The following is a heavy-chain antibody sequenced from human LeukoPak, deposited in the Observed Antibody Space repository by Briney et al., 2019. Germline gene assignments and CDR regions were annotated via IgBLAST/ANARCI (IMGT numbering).Heavy chain of an antibody. J-gene: IGHJ4*02. CDR3: AREVLGICSSSRCQFDS. CDR2: ISPTSDEK. D-gene: IGHD2-2*01. CDR1: GFTFSRDS. Sequence: GGSLRLSCVGSGFTFSRDSMNWVRQAPGKGLVWVSHISPTSDEKHYADSVEGRFTISRDNAKNSLYLQLNSLRVEDTAVYYCAREVLGICSSSRCQFDSWGQGTLVTVSS. V-gene: IGHV3-48*01.